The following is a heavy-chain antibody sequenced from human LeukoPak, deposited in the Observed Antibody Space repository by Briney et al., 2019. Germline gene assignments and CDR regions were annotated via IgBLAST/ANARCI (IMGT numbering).Heavy chain of an antibody. Sequence: SETLSLTCTVSGGSISSYYWSWIRQPAGKGLEWIGRIYTSGSTNYNPSLKSRVTMSVDTSKNQFSLKLSSVTAADTAVYFCARVGAATFYWYYMDVWGKGTTVTVSS. CDR2: IYTSGST. CDR3: ARVGAATFYWYYMDV. V-gene: IGHV4-4*07. CDR1: GGSISSYY. D-gene: IGHD2-15*01. J-gene: IGHJ6*03.